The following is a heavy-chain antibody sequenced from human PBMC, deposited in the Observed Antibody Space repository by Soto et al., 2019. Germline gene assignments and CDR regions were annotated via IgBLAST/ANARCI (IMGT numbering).Heavy chain of an antibody. J-gene: IGHJ4*02. CDR3: ARDVEPAHFDY. CDR1: GYTFTSYC. CDR2: ISAYNGNT. V-gene: IGHV1-18*01. D-gene: IGHD2-2*01. Sequence: ASVKVSCKASGYTFTSYCISWVLQAPGQGLEWMGWISAYNGNTNYAQKLQGRVTMTTDTSTSTAYMELRSLRSDDTAVYYCARDVEPAHFDYWGQGTLVTVSS.